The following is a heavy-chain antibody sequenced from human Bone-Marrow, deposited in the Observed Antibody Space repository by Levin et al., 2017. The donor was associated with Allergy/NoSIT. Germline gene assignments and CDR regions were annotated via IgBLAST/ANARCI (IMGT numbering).Heavy chain of an antibody. CDR3: ARASKVGNDCYSN. Sequence: PGGSLRLSCAASGFTFSTYSMHWVRQAPGKGLEWVALILSDGSHKYNPASVKGRFTISRDNSQNTLFLQMDSLRAEDTAVYYCARASKVGNDCYSNWGQGTLVTVSS. V-gene: IGHV3-30*04. J-gene: IGHJ4*02. CDR1: GFTFSTYS. D-gene: IGHD2-21*02. CDR2: ILSDGSHK.